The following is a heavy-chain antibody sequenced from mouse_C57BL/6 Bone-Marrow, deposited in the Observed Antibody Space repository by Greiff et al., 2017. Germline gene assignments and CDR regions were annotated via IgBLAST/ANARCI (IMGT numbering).Heavy chain of an antibody. D-gene: IGHD2-5*01. CDR3: ARGGYSNYRAWFAY. V-gene: IGHV1-82*01. CDR1: GYAFSSSW. Sequence: VQLVESGPELVKPGASVKISCKASGYAFSSSWMNWVKQRPGKGLEWIGRIYPGDGDTNYNGKFKGKATLTADKSSSTAYMQLSSLTSEDSAVYFCARGGYSNYRAWFAYWGQGTLVTVSA. J-gene: IGHJ3*01. CDR2: IYPGDGDT.